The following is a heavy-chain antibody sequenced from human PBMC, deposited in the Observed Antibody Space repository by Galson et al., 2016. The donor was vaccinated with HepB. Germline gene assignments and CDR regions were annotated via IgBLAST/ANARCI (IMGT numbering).Heavy chain of an antibody. Sequence: SLRLSCAASGFTFINAWMNWVRQAPGKGLEWVGRIKTEADGATTDLAVPVKGRFTISSDGSKGTVYLQMDSLKTEDTAVYYCTTGTGTADFWGQGSLVTGSS. J-gene: IGHJ4*02. V-gene: IGHV3-15*07. CDR3: TTGTGTADF. D-gene: IGHD1/OR15-1a*01. CDR2: IKTEADGATT. CDR1: GFTFINAW.